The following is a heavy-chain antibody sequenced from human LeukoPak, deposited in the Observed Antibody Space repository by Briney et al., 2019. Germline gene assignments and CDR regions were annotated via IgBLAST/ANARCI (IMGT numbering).Heavy chain of an antibody. V-gene: IGHV3-30*04. D-gene: IGHD3-10*01. Sequence: GGSLRLSCAASGFTFSSYAMHWVRQAPGKGLEGVAVISYDGSNKYYADSVKGRFTISRDNSKNTLYLQMNSLRAEDTAVYYCARDRASFMVRGVLNYWGQGTLVTVSS. CDR3: ARDRASFMVRGVLNY. CDR1: GFTFSSYA. J-gene: IGHJ4*02. CDR2: ISYDGSNK.